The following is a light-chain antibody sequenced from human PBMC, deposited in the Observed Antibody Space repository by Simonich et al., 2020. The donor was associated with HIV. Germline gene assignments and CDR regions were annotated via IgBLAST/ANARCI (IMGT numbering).Light chain of an antibody. J-gene: IGKJ4*01. CDR1: QSVSSN. V-gene: IGKV3-15*01. CDR3: QQYYSSPLT. CDR2: DAS. Sequence: IVMTQSPATLSVSPGERATLSCRASQSVSSNLAWYQQKPGQAPRLLIFDASTRATGVPAKFSGSGSGTEFTLTISSIQSEDFAVYYCQQYYSSPLTFGGGTKVEIK.